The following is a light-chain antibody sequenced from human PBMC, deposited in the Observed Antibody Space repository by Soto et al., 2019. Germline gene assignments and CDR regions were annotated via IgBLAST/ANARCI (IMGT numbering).Light chain of an antibody. CDR2: GAT. J-gene: IGKJ3*01. CDR3: QQSYSISFT. CDR1: QSISTY. V-gene: IGKV1-39*01. Sequence: DIQMTQSPSSLSASVGDRVTITCRASQSISTYLNWYQQKPGKAPKLLIYGATTLQGGVPSRFSDSGSGTDFTLTISSLQPEDFASYYCQQSYSISFTFGPGTRVDLK.